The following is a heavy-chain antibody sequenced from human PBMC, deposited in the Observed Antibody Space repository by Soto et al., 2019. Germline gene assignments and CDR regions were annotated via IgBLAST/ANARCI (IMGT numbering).Heavy chain of an antibody. CDR1: GGSFSGYY. V-gene: IGHV4-34*01. CDR3: ARVAADYYYYYGMDV. CDR2: INHSGST. J-gene: IGHJ6*02. D-gene: IGHD6-13*01. Sequence: SETLSLTCAVYGGSFSGYYWSWIRQPPGKGLEWIGEINHSGSTNYNPSLKSRVTISVDTSKNQFSLKLSSVTAADTAVYYCARVAADYYYYYGMDVWGQGTTVTVSS.